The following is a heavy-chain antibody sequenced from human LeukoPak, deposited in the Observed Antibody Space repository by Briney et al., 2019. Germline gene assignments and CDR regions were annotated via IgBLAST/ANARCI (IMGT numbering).Heavy chain of an antibody. CDR2: INHSGST. CDR1: GGSFSGYY. Sequence: SETLSLTCAVYGGSFSGYYWSWIRQPPGKGQEWIGEINHSGSTNYNPSLKSRVTISVDTSKNQFSLKLSSVTAADTAVYYCASAYYDFWSGYYGPADYWGQGTLVTVSS. J-gene: IGHJ4*02. D-gene: IGHD3-3*01. V-gene: IGHV4-34*01. CDR3: ASAYYDFWSGYYGPADY.